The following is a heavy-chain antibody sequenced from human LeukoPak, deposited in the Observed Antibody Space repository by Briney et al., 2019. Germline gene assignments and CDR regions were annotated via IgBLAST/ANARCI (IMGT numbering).Heavy chain of an antibody. D-gene: IGHD1-1*01. CDR1: GGTFSSYA. Sequence: ASVKVSCKASGGTFSSYAISWVRQAPGQGLEWMGGIIPIFGTANYAQKFQGRVTITTDESTSTAYMELSSLRSEDTAVYYCARDTNWNPVRRHYMDVWGKGTTVTVSS. V-gene: IGHV1-69*05. CDR2: IIPIFGTA. J-gene: IGHJ6*03. CDR3: ARDTNWNPVRRHYMDV.